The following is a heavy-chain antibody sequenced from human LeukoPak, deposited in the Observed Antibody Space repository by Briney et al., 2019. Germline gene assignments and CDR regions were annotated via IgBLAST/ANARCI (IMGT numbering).Heavy chain of an antibody. CDR2: INAGNGNT. CDR1: GYTFTIYT. CDR3: ARDRSYYDILTGDKHFDY. J-gene: IGHJ4*02. V-gene: IGHV1-3*01. Sequence: ASVNVSFKASGYTFTIYTMHWVRQAPAQRIERMGWINAGNGNTKYSQKFQGRVTITRDTSASTAYMELSSLRSEDTAVYYCARDRSYYDILTGDKHFDYWGQGTLVTVSS. D-gene: IGHD3-9*01.